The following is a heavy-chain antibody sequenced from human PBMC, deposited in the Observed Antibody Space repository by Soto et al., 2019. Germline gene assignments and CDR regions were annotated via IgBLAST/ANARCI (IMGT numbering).Heavy chain of an antibody. V-gene: IGHV5-51*01. Sequence: GESLKISCKGSDYSFSTYWIAWVRQMPGKGLEWMGIIYPGDSDTRYSPSFQGQVTISADKSISTAHLQWSSLKASDTAMYYCARQIRHYDFWCNKYYCYVLDVSGQGTTDTVS. D-gene: IGHD3-3*01. CDR3: ARQIRHYDFWCNKYYCYVLDV. J-gene: IGHJ6*02. CDR1: DYSFSTYW. CDR2: IYPGDSDT.